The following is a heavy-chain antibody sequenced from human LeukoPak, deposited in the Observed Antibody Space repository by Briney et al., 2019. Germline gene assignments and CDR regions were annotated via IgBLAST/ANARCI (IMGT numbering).Heavy chain of an antibody. CDR3: ARDSWDGDLDY. CDR1: GFTFSNYW. D-gene: IGHD6-13*01. J-gene: IGHJ4*02. V-gene: IGHV3-7*01. Sequence: PGGSLRLSCAASGFTFSNYWMSWVRQAPGKGLEWVANIKQDGREKHYVDSVKGRFTISRDNAKNSLFLQMQSLRAEDTAVYYCARDSWDGDLDYWGQGTLVTASS. CDR2: IKQDGREK.